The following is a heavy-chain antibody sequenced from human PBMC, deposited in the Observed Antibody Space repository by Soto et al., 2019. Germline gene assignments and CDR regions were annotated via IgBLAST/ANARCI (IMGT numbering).Heavy chain of an antibody. CDR2: ISTYTGDT. CDR1: NYTLIGNG. CDR3: ARDGGQLGAFDV. D-gene: IGHD6-6*01. Sequence: QVQLVQSGAEVKKPGASVKVSCKASNYTLIGNGLSWVRQAPGHGFEWLGWISTYTGDTKYAEKLQGRVTLTIDTSTDTVFMDLWRLRSDDTAVYYCARDGGQLGAFDVWGQGTWVIVSS. J-gene: IGHJ3*01. V-gene: IGHV1-18*04.